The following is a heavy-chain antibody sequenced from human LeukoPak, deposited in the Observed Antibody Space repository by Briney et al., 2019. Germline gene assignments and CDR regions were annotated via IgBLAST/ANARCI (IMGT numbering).Heavy chain of an antibody. Sequence: PSETLSLTCTVAGGSISSYYWSWIRQPPGKGLEWLGYIYYSGSTSYNPSLKSRVTISVDTSKNQFSLKLSSVTAADTAVYFCARDMAAAAFDIWGHGTMVTVSS. CDR3: ARDMAAAAFDI. CDR1: GGSISSYY. D-gene: IGHD6-13*01. J-gene: IGHJ3*02. CDR2: IYYSGST. V-gene: IGHV4-59*13.